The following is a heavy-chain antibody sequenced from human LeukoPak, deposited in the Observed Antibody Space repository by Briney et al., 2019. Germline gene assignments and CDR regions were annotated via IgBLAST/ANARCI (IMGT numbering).Heavy chain of an antibody. V-gene: IGHV5-51*01. J-gene: IGHJ4*02. D-gene: IGHD2-2*01. Sequence: GESLKISCKGSGYSFTSYWIGWVRQMPGKGLEWMGIIYPGDSDTRYSPSFQGQVTISADKSISTAYLQWSSLKASDTAMYYCARLPIVVVPAARYSSGWYADYWGQGTLVTVSS. CDR1: GYSFTSYW. CDR3: ARLPIVVVPAARYSSGWYADY. CDR2: IYPGDSDT.